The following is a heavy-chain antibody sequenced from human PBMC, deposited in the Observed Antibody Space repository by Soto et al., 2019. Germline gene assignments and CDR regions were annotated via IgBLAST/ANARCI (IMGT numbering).Heavy chain of an antibody. V-gene: IGHV1-46*01. CDR2: INPSGGST. Sequence: QVQLLQSGAEVKKPGASVKASCKASGYTFTSFYMHWVRQAPGQGLEWMGIINPSGGSTSYAQKFQGRVTMNRDTSTSTVFMDMSSLRSEDTAVYYCARNKYDFWSGYSLDYYGLDVWGQGTTVTVSS. J-gene: IGHJ6*02. CDR1: GYTFTSFY. D-gene: IGHD3-3*01. CDR3: ARNKYDFWSGYSLDYYGLDV.